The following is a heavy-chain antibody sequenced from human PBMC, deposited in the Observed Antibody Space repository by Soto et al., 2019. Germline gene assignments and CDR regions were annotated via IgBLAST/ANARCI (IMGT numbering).Heavy chain of an antibody. CDR1: GYTFISFG. D-gene: IGHD3-10*01. Sequence: QVQLVQSGDAVKKPVASVKVSCKASGYTFISFGVSWVRQAPGQGPEWMGWISGYNGKTKYAQMVQGRVTMTTDTSTKTAYMELSSLRSDETAVYYCARDKTINDFGLGSFAFWGPGTVVTVSS. J-gene: IGHJ4*02. V-gene: IGHV1-18*04. CDR2: ISGYNGKT. CDR3: ARDKTINDFGLGSFAF.